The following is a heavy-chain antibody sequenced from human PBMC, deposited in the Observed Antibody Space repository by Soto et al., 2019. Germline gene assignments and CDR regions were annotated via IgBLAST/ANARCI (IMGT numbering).Heavy chain of an antibody. Sequence: SETLSLTCTVSGGSISSYYWSWIRQPPGKGLEWIGYIYYSGSTNYNPSLKSRVTISVDTSKNQFSLKLSTVTAADTAVYYCARGYDYDSSGYYYYFDYWGQGTLVTVSS. CDR3: ARGYDYDSSGYYYYFDY. V-gene: IGHV4-59*01. D-gene: IGHD3-22*01. CDR1: GGSISSYY. J-gene: IGHJ4*02. CDR2: IYYSGST.